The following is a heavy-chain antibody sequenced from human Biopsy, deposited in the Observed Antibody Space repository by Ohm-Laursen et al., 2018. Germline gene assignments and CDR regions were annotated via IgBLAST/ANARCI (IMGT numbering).Heavy chain of an antibody. CDR2: INSDASYI. Sequence: SLRLSCAASTFTFSSDSVNWVRQAPGKGLEWVSYINSDASYIYYGVSVRGRFTISRDNAKNSVYLQMNSLRVEDTAVYYCARDDGFYAGTSGMDVWGQGTTVTVSS. J-gene: IGHJ6*02. D-gene: IGHD3-16*01. CDR1: TFTFSSDS. CDR3: ARDDGFYAGTSGMDV. V-gene: IGHV3-21*01.